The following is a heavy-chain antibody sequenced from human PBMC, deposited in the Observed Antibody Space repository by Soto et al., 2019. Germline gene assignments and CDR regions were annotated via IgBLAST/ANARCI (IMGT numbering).Heavy chain of an antibody. CDR1: GGSISSSSSY. J-gene: IGHJ6*03. CDR3: ARGIYSGYDPRFNYYYYYYMDV. CDR2: IYYLGNT. Sequence: PSETLSLTCTVSGGSISSSSSYWGWIRQPPGKGLEWVGSIYYLGNTYYNPSLGGRVSISVDKSKNQFSLKLSSVTAADTAVYYCARGIYSGYDPRFNYYYYYYMDVWGKGTTVTVSS. V-gene: IGHV4-39*07. D-gene: IGHD5-12*01.